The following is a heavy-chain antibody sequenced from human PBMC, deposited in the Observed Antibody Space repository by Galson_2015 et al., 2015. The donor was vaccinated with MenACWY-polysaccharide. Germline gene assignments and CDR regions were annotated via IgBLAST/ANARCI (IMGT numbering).Heavy chain of an antibody. CDR2: ISWNSGSI. V-gene: IGHV3-9*01. CDR1: GFTFDDYA. J-gene: IGHJ6*02. CDR3: AKDKASDHSSGWSPYYGMDV. Sequence: SLRLSCAASGFTFDDYAMHWVRQAPGKGLEWVSGISWNSGSIGYADSVKGRFTISRDNAKNSLYLQMNSLRAEDTALYYCAKDKASDHSSGWSPYYGMDVWGQGTTVTVSS. D-gene: IGHD6-19*01.